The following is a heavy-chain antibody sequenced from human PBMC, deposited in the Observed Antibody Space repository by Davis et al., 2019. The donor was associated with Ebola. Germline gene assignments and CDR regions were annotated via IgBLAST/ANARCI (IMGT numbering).Heavy chain of an antibody. D-gene: IGHD6-19*01. V-gene: IGHV3-23*01. J-gene: IGHJ6*03. CDR2: ISANGGDI. Sequence: GESLKISCAASGFTFSGYAMSWVRQAPERGLEWVAAISANGGDIYYADFLKGRFSISRDDSKNTLYLYMNRLRAGDSAVYYCTKGPTAVAGHYYHYMDVWGKGTTVTVSS. CDR3: TKGPTAVAGHYYHYMDV. CDR1: GFTFSGYA.